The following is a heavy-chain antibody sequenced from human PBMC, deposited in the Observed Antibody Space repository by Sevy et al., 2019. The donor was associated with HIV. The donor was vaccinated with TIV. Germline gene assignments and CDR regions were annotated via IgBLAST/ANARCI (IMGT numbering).Heavy chain of an antibody. J-gene: IGHJ4*02. CDR1: DYTFSTQG. V-gene: IGHV1-18*01. CDR3: ARDWAPGYSYDAIGVKRDYYFDY. Sequence: GASVKVSCKASDYTFSTQGFNWVRQAPGQGLEWMGWISAYNGNTKYAQKFQGRVTMTTDTSTSTAYMELRSLTSDDTAVYYCARDWAPGYSYDAIGVKRDYYFDYWGQGTLVTVSS. CDR2: ISAYNGNT. D-gene: IGHD3-22*01.